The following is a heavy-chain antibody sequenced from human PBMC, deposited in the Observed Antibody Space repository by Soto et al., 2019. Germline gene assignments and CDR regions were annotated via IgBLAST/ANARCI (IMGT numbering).Heavy chain of an antibody. Sequence: QVPLVQSGAEVKKPGASVKVSCKASGYTFTSYGISWVRQAPGQGLEWMGWISAYNGNTNYAQKLQGRVTMTTDTSTSTAYMELRSLRSDDTAVYYCARDDGTMVRGVIIISDLSIHFDYWGQGTLVTVSS. CDR1: GYTFTSYG. CDR2: ISAYNGNT. V-gene: IGHV1-18*01. J-gene: IGHJ4*02. CDR3: ARDDGTMVRGVIIISDLSIHFDY. D-gene: IGHD3-10*01.